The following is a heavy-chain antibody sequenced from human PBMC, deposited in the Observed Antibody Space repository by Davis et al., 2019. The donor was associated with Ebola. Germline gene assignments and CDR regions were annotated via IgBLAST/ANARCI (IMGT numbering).Heavy chain of an antibody. J-gene: IGHJ4*02. Sequence: PGGSLRLSCAASGFTFDDYAMHWVRQAPGKGLEWVSGISWNSGSIGYADSVKGRFTISRDNAKNSLYLQMNSLRAEDTAVYYCARIPTGTIFGVEPPYFDYWGQGTLVTVSS. CDR3: ARIPTGTIFGVEPPYFDY. CDR1: GFTFDDYA. V-gene: IGHV3-9*01. D-gene: IGHD3-3*01. CDR2: ISWNSGSI.